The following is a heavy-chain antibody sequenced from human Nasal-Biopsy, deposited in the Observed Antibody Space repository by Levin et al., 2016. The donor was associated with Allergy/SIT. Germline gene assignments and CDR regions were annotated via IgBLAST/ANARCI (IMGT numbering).Heavy chain of an antibody. CDR3: VRGEPYSGLDV. J-gene: IGHJ6*02. CDR2: IRPSTTDI. D-gene: IGHD1-14*01. V-gene: IGHV3-21*01. Sequence: GESLKISCRTSGFVLSAYTMNWVRQAPGKGLEWVSGIRPSTTDIHYADSVKGRFTISRDNRRNSLWLQMNSLRADDAAVYYCVRGEPYSGLDVWGQGTTVTVSS. CDR1: GFVLSAYT.